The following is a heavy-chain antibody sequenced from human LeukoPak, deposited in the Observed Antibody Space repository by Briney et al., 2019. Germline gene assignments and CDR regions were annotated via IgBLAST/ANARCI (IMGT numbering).Heavy chain of an antibody. J-gene: IGHJ6*03. CDR3: ARGSGELSYYYYMDV. Sequence: GGSLRLSRAASGFTFSDYYMSWIRQAPGKGLEWVSYISSSGSTIYYADSVKGRFTISRDNAKNSLYLQMNSLRAEDTAVYYCARGSGELSYYYYMDVWGKGTTVTVSS. V-gene: IGHV3-11*04. CDR1: GFTFSDYY. D-gene: IGHD3-10*01. CDR2: ISSSGSTI.